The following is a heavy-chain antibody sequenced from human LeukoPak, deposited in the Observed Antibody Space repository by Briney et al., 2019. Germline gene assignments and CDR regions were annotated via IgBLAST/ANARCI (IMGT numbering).Heavy chain of an antibody. CDR3: ARDPKTRYYDSSGYYFDY. J-gene: IGHJ4*02. V-gene: IGHV1-18*01. CDR1: GYTFTSYG. Sequence: APVKVSCKASGYTFTSYGISWVRQAPGQGLEWMGWISAYNGNTNYAQKLQGRVTMTTDTSTSTAYMELRSLRSDDTAVYYCARDPKTRYYDSSGYYFDYWGQGTLVTVSS. CDR2: ISAYNGNT. D-gene: IGHD3-22*01.